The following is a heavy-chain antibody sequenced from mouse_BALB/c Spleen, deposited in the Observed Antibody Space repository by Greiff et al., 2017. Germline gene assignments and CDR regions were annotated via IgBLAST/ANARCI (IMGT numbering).Heavy chain of an antibody. J-gene: IGHJ4*01. CDR3: ARNAYLDGGGDY. CDR1: GFSLTSYG. V-gene: IGHV2-2*02. D-gene: IGHD6-5*01. Sequence: VHLEESGPGLVQPSQSLSITCTVSGFSLTSYGVHWVRQSPGQGLEWLGVIWSGGSTDYNAAFISRLSISKDNSKSQVFFKMNSLQANDTAIYYCARNAYLDGGGDYWGQGTSVTVSS. CDR2: IWSGGST.